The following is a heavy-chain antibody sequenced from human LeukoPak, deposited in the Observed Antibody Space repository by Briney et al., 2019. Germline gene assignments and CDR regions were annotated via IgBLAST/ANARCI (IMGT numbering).Heavy chain of an antibody. J-gene: IGHJ6*02. V-gene: IGHV5-10-1*01. CDR1: GYIFTTYW. Sequence: GECPRSPWQGSGYIFTTYWITWVRQLPGKGLGWWGRIDPSGCYSNYSPSIQGHVTISPDKSISTAYLQWSSLKASDTAMYYCARSANPGYYNGMDVWGQGTTVTVSS. CDR2: IDPSGCYS. D-gene: IGHD1-14*01. CDR3: ARSANPGYYNGMDV.